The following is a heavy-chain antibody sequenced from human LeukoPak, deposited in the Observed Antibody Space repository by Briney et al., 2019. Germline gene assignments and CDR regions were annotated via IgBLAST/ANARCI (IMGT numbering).Heavy chain of an antibody. J-gene: IGHJ4*02. CDR3: ARDFSSIVGATTSY. V-gene: IGHV3-7*01. CDR2: IKQDGSAK. CDR1: GFTFSSYW. D-gene: IGHD1-26*01. Sequence: GGSLRLSCVASGFTFSSYWMSWVRQAPGMGPEWVANIKQDGSAKYYVGSVKGRFTISRDNAKNSLYLQMNRLRAEDTAVYYCARDFSSIVGATTSYWGQGTLVTVSS.